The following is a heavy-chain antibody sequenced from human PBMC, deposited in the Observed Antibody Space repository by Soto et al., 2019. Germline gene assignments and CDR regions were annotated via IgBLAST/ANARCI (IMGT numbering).Heavy chain of an antibody. Sequence: GWSLRLSCASSVFTFDDYAMHWVRQVPGKGLEWVSGINWNSGSIGYGDSVKGRFAISRDNAKNSLHLQMNSLSAEDTAFYYCVKDESINWYSGHFRHWGQGTLVTVSS. V-gene: IGHV3-9*01. CDR2: INWNSGSI. J-gene: IGHJ1*01. CDR3: VKDESINWYSGHFRH. CDR1: VFTFDDYA. D-gene: IGHD6-13*01.